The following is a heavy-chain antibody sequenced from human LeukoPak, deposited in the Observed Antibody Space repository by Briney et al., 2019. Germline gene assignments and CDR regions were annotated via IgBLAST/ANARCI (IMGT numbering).Heavy chain of an antibody. D-gene: IGHD6-19*01. CDR1: GYSISSGYY. CDR2: IYHSGST. J-gene: IGHJ5*02. CDR3: ARRAVAGDSDWFDP. V-gene: IGHV4-38-2*01. Sequence: SETLSLTCAVSGYSISSGYYWGWIRQPPGKGLEWIRSIYHSGSTYYNPSLKSRVTISVDTSKNQFSLKLSSVTAADTAVYYCARRAVAGDSDWFDPWGQGTLVTVSS.